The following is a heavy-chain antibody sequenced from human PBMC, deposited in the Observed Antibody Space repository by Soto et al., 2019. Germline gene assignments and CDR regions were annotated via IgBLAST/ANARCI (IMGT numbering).Heavy chain of an antibody. CDR3: ASWHEREHAYDV. Sequence: LRLSCAAFGLTVSGKKYVAWVRQAPGKGLEWISALYDVDDTYYADSVKGRFTTSSDSSNTTVYLQMNGLRPDDTAVYYCASWHEREHAYDVWGRGTTVTVSS. CDR1: GLTVSGKKY. CDR2: LYDVDDT. J-gene: IGHJ3*01. D-gene: IGHD1-1*01. V-gene: IGHV3-53*01.